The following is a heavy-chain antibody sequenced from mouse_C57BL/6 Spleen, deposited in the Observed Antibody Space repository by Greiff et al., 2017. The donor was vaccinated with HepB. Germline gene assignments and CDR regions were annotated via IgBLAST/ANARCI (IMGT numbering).Heavy chain of an antibody. CDR2: IRSKSNNYAT. CDR1: GFSFNTYA. D-gene: IGHD4-1*01. J-gene: IGHJ2*01. V-gene: IGHV10-1*01. Sequence: EVHLVESGGGLVQPKGSLKLSCAASGFSFNTYAMNWVRQAPGKGLEWVARIRSKSNNYATYYADSVKDRFTISRDDSESMLYLQMNNLKTEDTAMYYCVRHHLGLDYWGQGTTLTVSS. CDR3: VRHHLGLDY.